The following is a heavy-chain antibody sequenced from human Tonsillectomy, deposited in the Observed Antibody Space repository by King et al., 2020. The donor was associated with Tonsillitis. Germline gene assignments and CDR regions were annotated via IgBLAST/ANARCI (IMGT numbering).Heavy chain of an antibody. CDR2: IYYSGQT. CDR1: GGSINGYY. D-gene: IGHD2-21*02. CDR3: ARGAYCGSGCFYYFDY. Sequence: VQLQESGPGLVKPSETLSLTCSVSGGSINGYYWSWIRQPPGKGLEWIGYIYYSGQTDYNPSLRSRVTISIDTSKNQFSLKLTSVTAADTAVYFCARGAYCGSGCFYYFDYWGQGTLVPSPQ. J-gene: IGHJ4*02. V-gene: IGHV4-59*01.